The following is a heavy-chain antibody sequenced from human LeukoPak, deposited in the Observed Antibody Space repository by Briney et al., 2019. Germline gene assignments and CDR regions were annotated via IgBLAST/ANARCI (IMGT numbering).Heavy chain of an antibody. CDR2: ISGTGGTT. CDR1: GFTFSSYA. V-gene: IGHV3-23*01. CDR3: AKRLAMTGTYHFDY. D-gene: IGHD6-19*01. Sequence: GGSLRLSCAASGFTFSSYAMGWVRQAPGKGLEWVSRISGTGGTTFYADSVKGRFTISRDNSKNTLYLQMNNLRAEDTAVYYCAKRLAMTGTYHFDYWGQGTLVTVSS. J-gene: IGHJ4*02.